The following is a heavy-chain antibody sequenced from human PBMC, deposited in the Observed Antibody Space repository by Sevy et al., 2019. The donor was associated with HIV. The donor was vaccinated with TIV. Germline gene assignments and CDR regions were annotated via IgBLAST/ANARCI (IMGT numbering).Heavy chain of an antibody. CDR1: GFNFRGYS. CDR2: IRNTDNTI. V-gene: IGHV3-48*02. Sequence: GGSLRLSCVASGFNFRGYSMHWVRQAPGKGLEWVSYIRNTDNTIFYADSVKGRFTISRDNAKESLYLQMNSLRDEDTALYYCARDLGWRYCDYWGQGTLVTVSS. D-gene: IGHD6-19*01. CDR3: ARDLGWRYCDY. J-gene: IGHJ4*02.